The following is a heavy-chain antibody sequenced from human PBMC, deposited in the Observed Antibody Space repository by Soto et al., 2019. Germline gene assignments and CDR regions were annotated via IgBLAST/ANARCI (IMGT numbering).Heavy chain of an antibody. CDR1: GFTFSSYW. CDR2: INQDGNED. Sequence: PDGSLRLSCAPSGFTFSSYWMNWVRQAPGKRLEWVANINQDGNEDNLLDSVKGRFTISRDNAKNSLFLQMNSLRVHDTAVYYCARTGDGHHDYLDYWGQGALVDVFS. J-gene: IGHJ4*02. D-gene: IGHD1-1*01. V-gene: IGHV3-7*01. CDR3: ARTGDGHHDYLDY.